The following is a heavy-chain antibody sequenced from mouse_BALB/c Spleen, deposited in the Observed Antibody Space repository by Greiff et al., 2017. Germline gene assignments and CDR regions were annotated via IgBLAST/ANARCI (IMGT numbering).Heavy chain of an antibody. CDR3: ARGSYGNYVFDY. V-gene: IGHV5-6-3*01. J-gene: IGHJ2*01. CDR1: GFTFSSYG. CDR2: INSNGGST. D-gene: IGHD2-1*01. Sequence: EVKLMESGGGLVQPGGSLKLSCAASGFTFSSYGMSWVRQTPDKRLELVATINSNGGSTYYPDSVKGRFTISRDNAKNTLYLQMSSLKSEDTAMYYCARGSYGNYVFDYWGQGTTLTVSS.